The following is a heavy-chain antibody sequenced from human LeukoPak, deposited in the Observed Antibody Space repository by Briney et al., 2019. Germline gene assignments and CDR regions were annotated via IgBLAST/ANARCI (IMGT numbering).Heavy chain of an antibody. J-gene: IGHJ4*02. CDR1: GYTFTSYG. D-gene: IGHD3-9*01. CDR2: VSAYNGNT. CDR3: ARDPTYYDILTGRTYYFDY. Sequence: GASVKVSCKASGYTFTSYGISWVRQAPGQGLEWMGWVSAYNGNTNYAQKLHGRVTMTTDTSTSTAYMELRSLRSDDTAVYYCARDPTYYDILTGRTYYFDYWGQGTLVTVSS. V-gene: IGHV1-18*01.